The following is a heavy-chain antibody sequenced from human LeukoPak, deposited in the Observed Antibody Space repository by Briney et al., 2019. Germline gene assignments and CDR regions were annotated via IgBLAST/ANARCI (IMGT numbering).Heavy chain of an antibody. V-gene: IGHV3-49*04. CDR3: TSCSSISCYTLDFDY. Sequence: PGGSLRLSCTASGFTFGDYAMSWVRQAPGKWLEWVGVIRSKAYGGTTEYAASVKGRSTISRDDSKSIAYLQMNSLKTEDTAVYYCTSCSSISCYTLDFDYWGQGTLVTVSS. CDR1: GFTFGDYA. D-gene: IGHD2-2*02. J-gene: IGHJ4*02. CDR2: IRSKAYGGTT.